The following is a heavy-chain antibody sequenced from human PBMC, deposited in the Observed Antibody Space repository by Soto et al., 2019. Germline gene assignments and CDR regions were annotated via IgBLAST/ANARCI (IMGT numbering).Heavy chain of an antibody. CDR2: IFSNDEK. J-gene: IGHJ6*02. CDR1: GFSLSNARMG. V-gene: IGHV2-26*01. CDR3: ARIREYSSSWYYYYYYGMDV. D-gene: IGHD6-6*01. Sequence: QVTLKESGPVLVKPTETLTLTCTVSGFSLSNARMGVSWIRQPPGKALDWLAHIFSNDEKSYSTSLKSRLTISKDTSKSQVVLTMTNMDPVDTATYYCARIREYSSSWYYYYYYGMDVWGQGTTVTVSS.